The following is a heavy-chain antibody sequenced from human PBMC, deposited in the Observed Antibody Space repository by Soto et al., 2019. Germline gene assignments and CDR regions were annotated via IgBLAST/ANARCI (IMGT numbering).Heavy chain of an antibody. V-gene: IGHV4-30-4*01. D-gene: IGHD3-22*01. CDR1: GGSISSGDYY. Sequence: LSLTCTVSGGSISSGDYYWSWTRQPPGKGLEWIGYIYYSGSTYYNPSLKSRVTISVDTSKNQFSLKLSSVTAADTAVYYCARKNVDSSISSFDYWGQGTLVTVSS. J-gene: IGHJ4*02. CDR3: ARKNVDSSISSFDY. CDR2: IYYSGST.